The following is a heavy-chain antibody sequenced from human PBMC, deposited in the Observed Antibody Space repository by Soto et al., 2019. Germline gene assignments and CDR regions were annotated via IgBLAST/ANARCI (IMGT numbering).Heavy chain of an antibody. V-gene: IGHV3-48*02. CDR1: GFTFSSYS. Sequence: EVQLVESGGGLVQPGGSLRLSCAASGFTFSSYSMNWVRQAPGKGLEWVSYISSSSSTIYYADSVKGRFTISRDNAKNSLYLQMNSLRDEDTAVYYCARDLPRYCSGGSCEFHPWGQGTLVTVSS. J-gene: IGHJ5*02. D-gene: IGHD2-15*01. CDR3: ARDLPRYCSGGSCEFHP. CDR2: ISSSSSTI.